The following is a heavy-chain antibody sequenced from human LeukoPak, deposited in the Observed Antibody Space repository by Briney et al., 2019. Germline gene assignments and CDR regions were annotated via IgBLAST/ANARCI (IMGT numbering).Heavy chain of an antibody. Sequence: SETLSLTCTVSGGSISSSSYYWGWIRQPPGKGLEWIGSIYYSGSTYYNPSLKSRVTISVDTSKNQFSLKLSSVTAADTAVYYCASLSYSSSWYYYYYYMDVWGKGTTVTISS. CDR2: IYYSGST. CDR1: GGSISSSSYY. J-gene: IGHJ6*03. D-gene: IGHD6-13*01. CDR3: ASLSYSSSWYYYYYYMDV. V-gene: IGHV4-39*01.